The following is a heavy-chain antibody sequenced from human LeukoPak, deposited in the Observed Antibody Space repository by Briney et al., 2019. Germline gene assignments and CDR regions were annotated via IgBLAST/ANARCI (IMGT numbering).Heavy chain of an antibody. D-gene: IGHD3-10*01. CDR1: GFTFSPYS. CDR2: IYHSGST. V-gene: IGHV4-4*02. Sequence: PGGSLRLSCAASGFTFSPYSMNWVRQAPRKGLEWIGEIYHSGSTNYNPSLKSRVTISVDKSKNQFSLKLSSVTAADTAVYYCAREGGITMVRGVISPSYYYGMDVWGQGTTVTVSS. CDR3: AREGGITMVRGVISPSYYYGMDV. J-gene: IGHJ6*02.